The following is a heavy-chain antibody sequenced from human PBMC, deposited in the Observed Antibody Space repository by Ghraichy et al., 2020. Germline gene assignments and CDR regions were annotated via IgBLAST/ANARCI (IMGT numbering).Heavy chain of an antibody. CDR3: ARDGSYGDPDTRFDY. CDR1: GFTFTNYW. J-gene: IGHJ4*02. D-gene: IGHD4-17*01. CDR2: IRQDGSEK. V-gene: IGHV3-7*01. Sequence: GGSMRLSCAASGFTFTNYWMNWVRQAPGKGLEWVANIRQDGSEKYYVDSVKGRFTISRDNAKNSLYLHMNSLRVEDTGVYYCARDGSYGDPDTRFDYWGQGTLVTVSS.